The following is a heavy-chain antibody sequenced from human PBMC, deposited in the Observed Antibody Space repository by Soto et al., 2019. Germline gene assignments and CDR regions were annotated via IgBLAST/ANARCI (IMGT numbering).Heavy chain of an antibody. CDR2: MNPNSGNT. V-gene: IGHV1-8*01. Sequence: QVQLVQSGAEVKKPGASVKVSCKASGYTFTSYDINWVRQATGQGLEWMGWMNPNSGNTGYAQKFQGRVTMTRNTSRSTAYMELSSLRSEDTAVYYCAIILVLVPAATGAFDYWGQGTLVTVSS. J-gene: IGHJ4*02. CDR1: GYTFTSYD. D-gene: IGHD2-2*01. CDR3: AIILVLVPAATGAFDY.